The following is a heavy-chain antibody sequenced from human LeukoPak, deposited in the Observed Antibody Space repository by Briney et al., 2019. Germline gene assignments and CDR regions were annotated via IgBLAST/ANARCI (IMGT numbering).Heavy chain of an antibody. V-gene: IGHV4-59*01. Sequence: KPSETLSLTCTLSGGSISSYYWSWIRQPPGKGLEWIGYIYYSGSTNYNPSLKSRVTISVDTSKNQFSLKLSSVTAADTAVYYCARGWAHDLAVAGLPFDYWGQGTLVTVSS. CDR1: GGSISSYY. CDR3: ARGWAHDLAVAGLPFDY. CDR2: IYYSGST. D-gene: IGHD6-19*01. J-gene: IGHJ4*02.